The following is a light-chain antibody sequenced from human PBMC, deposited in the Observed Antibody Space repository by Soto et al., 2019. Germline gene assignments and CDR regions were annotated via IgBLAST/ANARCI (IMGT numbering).Light chain of an antibody. V-gene: IGKV3-20*01. Sequence: EIVMTQSPATLSVSPGERATLSCRASQSVDSYLAWYQQKPGQAPRLLIYDASNRATGIPARFSGSGSGTDFTLTISRLEPEDFAVYYCQQYGSLMTFGQGTRLEIK. J-gene: IGKJ5*01. CDR1: QSVDSY. CDR2: DAS. CDR3: QQYGSLMT.